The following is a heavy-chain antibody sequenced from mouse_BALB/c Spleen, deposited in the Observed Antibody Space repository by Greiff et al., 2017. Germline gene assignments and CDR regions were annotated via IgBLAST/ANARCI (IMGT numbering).Heavy chain of an antibody. D-gene: IGHD1-1*01. V-gene: IGHV3-6*02. CDR3: ANYYGSSYRAWFAY. CDR1: GYSITSGYY. Sequence: EVQVVESGPGLVKPSQSLSLTCSVTGYSITSGYYWNWIRQFPGNKLEWMGYISYDGSNNYNPSLKNRISITRDTSKNQFFLKLNSVTTEDTATYYCANYYGSSYRAWFAYWGQGTLVTVSA. CDR2: ISYDGSN. J-gene: IGHJ3*01.